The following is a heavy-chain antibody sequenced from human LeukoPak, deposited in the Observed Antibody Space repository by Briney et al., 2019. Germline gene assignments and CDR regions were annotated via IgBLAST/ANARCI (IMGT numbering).Heavy chain of an antibody. CDR3: AKEAAPTTGARTSWYYFDY. J-gene: IGHJ4*02. CDR2: TRSDGNKE. Sequence: GGSLRLSCAASGFTFSGYGLHWVRQAPGKGLEWVAYTRSDGNKEYYADSVKGRFTVSRDNSKNTVYLQMNNLRAEDTAVYYCAKEAAPTTGARTSWYYFDYWGQGTLVTVSS. CDR1: GFTFSGYG. V-gene: IGHV3-30*02. D-gene: IGHD1-1*01.